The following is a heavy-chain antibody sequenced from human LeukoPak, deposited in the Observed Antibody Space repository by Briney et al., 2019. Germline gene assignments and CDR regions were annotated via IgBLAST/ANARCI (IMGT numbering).Heavy chain of an antibody. Sequence: SETLSLTCTVSGGSISSGSYYWSWIRQPAGKGLEWIGSIYYSGSTYYNPSLKSRVTISVDTSKNQFSLKLSSVTAADTAVYYCAAREECSSTSCPPFDYWGQGTLVTVSS. CDR1: GGSISSGSYY. V-gene: IGHV4-39*01. J-gene: IGHJ4*02. CDR3: AAREECSSTSCPPFDY. D-gene: IGHD2-2*01. CDR2: IYYSGST.